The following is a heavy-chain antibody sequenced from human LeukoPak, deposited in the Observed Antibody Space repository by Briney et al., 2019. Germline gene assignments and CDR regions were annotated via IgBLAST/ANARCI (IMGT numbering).Heavy chain of an antibody. CDR2: INHSGST. Sequence: SETLSLTCAVYGGSFSGYYWSWIRQPPGKGLEWSGEINHSGSTNYNPSLKSRVTISVDTSKNQFSLKLSSVAAADTAVYYCARVDVVAECCFDYWGQGTLVTVSS. CDR1: GGSFSGYY. J-gene: IGHJ4*02. D-gene: IGHD2-15*01. CDR3: ARVDVVAECCFDY. V-gene: IGHV4-34*01.